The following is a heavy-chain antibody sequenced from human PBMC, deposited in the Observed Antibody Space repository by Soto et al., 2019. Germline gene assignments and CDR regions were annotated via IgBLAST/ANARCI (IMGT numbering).Heavy chain of an antibody. CDR2: IWYDGSNK. Sequence: QVQLVESGGGVVQPGRSLRLSCAASGFTFSSYGMHWVRQAPGKGLEWVAVIWYDGSNKYYADSVKGRFTISRDNSKNTLYLQMNSLRAEDTAVYYCARDMRYGGNSISDYWGQGTLVTVSS. CDR3: ARDMRYGGNSISDY. V-gene: IGHV3-33*01. CDR1: GFTFSSYG. D-gene: IGHD4-17*01. J-gene: IGHJ4*02.